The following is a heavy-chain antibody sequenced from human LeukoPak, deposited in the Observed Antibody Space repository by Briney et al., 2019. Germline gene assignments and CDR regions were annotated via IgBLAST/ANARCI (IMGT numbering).Heavy chain of an antibody. CDR1: GGSISSYY. Sequence: SETLSLTCTVSGGSISSYYWSWIRQPPGKGLEWIGYIYYSGSTNYNPSLKSRVTISVDTSKNQFSLKLSSVTAADTAVYYCARGPPLDYWGQGTLVTVSS. CDR3: ARGPPLDY. CDR2: IYYSGST. V-gene: IGHV4-59*01. J-gene: IGHJ4*02.